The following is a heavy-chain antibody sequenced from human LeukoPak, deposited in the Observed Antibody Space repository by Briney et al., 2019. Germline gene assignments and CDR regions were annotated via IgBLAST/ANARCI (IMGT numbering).Heavy chain of an antibody. CDR1: GFTLNSYW. J-gene: IGHJ4*02. V-gene: IGHV3-7*04. Sequence: GGSLRLSCAASGFTLNSYWMSWVRQAPGKGLEWVANIKQDGSDKYYVDSVKGRFTISRDNAKNSLYLQMNSLRAEDTAVYYCARLYYAGSGTYNRPFDYWGQGTLVTVSS. CDR3: ARLYYAGSGTYNRPFDY. CDR2: IKQDGSDK. D-gene: IGHD3-10*01.